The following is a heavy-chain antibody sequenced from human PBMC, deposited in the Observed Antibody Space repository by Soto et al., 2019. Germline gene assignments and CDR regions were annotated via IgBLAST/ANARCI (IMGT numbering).Heavy chain of an antibody. CDR2: IDWDDDK. D-gene: IGHD2-2*01. V-gene: IGHV2-70*11. CDR3: ARVLVPAATNCGMDV. CDR1: GFSLSTSGMC. J-gene: IGHJ6*02. Sequence: SGPTLVNPTQTLTLTCTFSGFSLSTSGMCVSWIRQPPGKALEWLARIDWDDDKYYSTSLKTRLTITKDTSKNQVVLTMTNMDPVDTATYYGARVLVPAATNCGMDVWGQGTKVTVSS.